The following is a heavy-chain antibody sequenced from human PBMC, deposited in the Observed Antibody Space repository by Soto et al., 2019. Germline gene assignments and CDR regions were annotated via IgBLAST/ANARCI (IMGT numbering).Heavy chain of an antibody. Sequence: EVQLLESGGGLVQPGGSLRLSCAASGFTFSSYAMRWVRQAPGKGLEWVSAVSGSGGSTYYADSVKGRFTISRENSKNTLYLQMNSLRAEDTAVYYCARRGPGTYFDYWGQGTLVTVSS. CDR1: GFTFSSYA. CDR2: VSGSGGST. V-gene: IGHV3-23*01. J-gene: IGHJ4*02. D-gene: IGHD6-13*01. CDR3: ARRGPGTYFDY.